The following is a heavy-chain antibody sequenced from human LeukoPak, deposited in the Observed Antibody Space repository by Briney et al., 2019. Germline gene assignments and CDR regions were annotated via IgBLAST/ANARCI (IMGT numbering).Heavy chain of an antibody. D-gene: IGHD3-3*01. Sequence: GWSLRLSCVASRLSFSSYAMSWVRQAPGKGLEGVSAISGWGGCTYCADSVKGGFTISRDNSKNALYLQMHSVRAEDRAVYYCAKGISAYDFWSEYYGMDVWGQGTTVTVSS. CDR1: RLSFSSYA. CDR2: ISGWGGCT. J-gene: IGHJ6*02. CDR3: AKGISAYDFWSEYYGMDV. V-gene: IGHV3-23*01.